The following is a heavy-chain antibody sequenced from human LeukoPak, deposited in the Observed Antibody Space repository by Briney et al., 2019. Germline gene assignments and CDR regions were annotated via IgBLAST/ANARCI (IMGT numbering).Heavy chain of an antibody. CDR2: ISSSSSYT. Sequence: PGGSLRLSCAASGFTFSDYYMSWIRQAPGKGLEWVSYISSSSSYTNYADSVKGRFTISRDNAKNSLYLQMNSLRAEDTAVYYCARGTYYYGSGSYYYFDYWGQGTLVTVSS. V-gene: IGHV3-11*05. CDR1: GFTFSDYY. D-gene: IGHD3-10*01. J-gene: IGHJ4*02. CDR3: ARGTYYYGSGSYYYFDY.